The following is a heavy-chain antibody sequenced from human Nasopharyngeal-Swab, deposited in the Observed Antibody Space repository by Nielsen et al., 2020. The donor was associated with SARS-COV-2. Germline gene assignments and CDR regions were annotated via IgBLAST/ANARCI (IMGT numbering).Heavy chain of an antibody. V-gene: IGHV1-8*01. CDR2: MNPSSGNT. D-gene: IGHD3-22*01. CDR3: ASARQTRYYYDSSGSNFDY. CDR1: GYTFTSYD. J-gene: IGHJ4*02. Sequence: ASVKVSCKASGYTFTSYDINWVRQATGQGLEWMGWMNPSSGNTGYAQKFQGRVTMTRNTSISTAYMELSSLRSEDTAVYYCASARQTRYYYDSSGSNFDYWGQGTLVTVSS.